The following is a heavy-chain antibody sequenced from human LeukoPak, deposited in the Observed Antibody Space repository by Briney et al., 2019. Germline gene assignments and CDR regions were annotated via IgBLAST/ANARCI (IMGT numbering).Heavy chain of an antibody. D-gene: IGHD3-10*01. J-gene: IGHJ5*02. CDR1: GGSFSGYY. CDR3: ASLSVFTSNGSGSSFP. Sequence: SETLSLTCAVYGGSFSGYYWSWIRQPPGKGLEWIGSIYYSGSTYYNPSLKSRVTISVDTSKNQFSLKLSSVTAADTAVYYCASLSVFTSNGSGSSFPWGQGTLVTVSS. V-gene: IGHV4-34*01. CDR2: IYYSGST.